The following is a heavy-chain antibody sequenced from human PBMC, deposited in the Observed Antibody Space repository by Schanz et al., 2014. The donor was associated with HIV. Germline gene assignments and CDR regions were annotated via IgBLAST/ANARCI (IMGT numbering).Heavy chain of an antibody. J-gene: IGHJ6*02. CDR3: AKDRNYYDDRYIGKGNYYYYYGMDV. CDR1: GFTFSNYG. Sequence: QVQLVESGGGVVQPGRSLRLSCAASGFTFSNYGMHWVRQAPGKGLEWVAVISYDGRNKCFGDSMKGRITISRDNSKNTLYLQIKSLRTEDTAVYYCAKDRNYYDDRYIGKGNYYYYYGMDVWGQGTTVTVSS. V-gene: IGHV3-30*18. CDR2: ISYDGRNK. D-gene: IGHD3-22*01.